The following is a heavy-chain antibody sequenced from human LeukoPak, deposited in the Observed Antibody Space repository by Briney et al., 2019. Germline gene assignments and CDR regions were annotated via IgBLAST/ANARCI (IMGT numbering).Heavy chain of an antibody. CDR2: IYYSGST. D-gene: IGHD3-10*01. V-gene: IGHV4-30-4*01. J-gene: IGHJ4*02. CDR3: ARTPHGRGGFGELLFDY. Sequence: SQTLSLTCTVSGGSISSGDYYWSWIRQPPGKGLEWIGYIYYSGSTYYNPSLKSRVAISVDTSKNQFSLKLSSVTAADTAVYYCARTPHGRGGFGELLFDYWGQGTLVTVSS. CDR1: GGSISSGDYY.